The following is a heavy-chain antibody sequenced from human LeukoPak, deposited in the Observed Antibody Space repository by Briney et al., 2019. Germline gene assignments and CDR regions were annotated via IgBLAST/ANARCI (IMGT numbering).Heavy chain of an antibody. D-gene: IGHD6-13*01. J-gene: IGHJ4*02. Sequence: PGGSLRLSCAASGFTFSSYSMNWVRQAPGKGLEWVSSISSSSSYIYYADSVKGRFTVSRDNGENSLFLQMNSLRAEDTAVYYCARGPTYSNSWHTSCDYWGQGTLVTVSS. V-gene: IGHV3-21*01. CDR1: GFTFSSYS. CDR3: ARGPTYSNSWHTSCDY. CDR2: ISSSSSYI.